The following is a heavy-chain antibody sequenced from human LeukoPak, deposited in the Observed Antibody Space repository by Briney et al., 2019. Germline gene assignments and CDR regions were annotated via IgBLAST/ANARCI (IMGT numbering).Heavy chain of an antibody. J-gene: IGHJ4*02. V-gene: IGHV1-2*02. CDR1: GGTFSSYA. D-gene: IGHD6-19*01. Sequence: GASVKVSCKASGGTFSSYAISWVRQAPGQGLEWMGWMDPNTGRTNYAHNFQGRVTMTRDTSISTAYMELSRLRFEDTAIYYCASVYSTGWYFDYWGQGTLVTVSS. CDR3: ASVYSTGWYFDY. CDR2: MDPNTGRT.